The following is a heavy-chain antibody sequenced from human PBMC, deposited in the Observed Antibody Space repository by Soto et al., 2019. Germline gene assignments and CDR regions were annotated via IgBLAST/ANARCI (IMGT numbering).Heavy chain of an antibody. V-gene: IGHV1-2*02. J-gene: IGHJ2*01. CDR1: GYTFTVYH. CDR2: INPNSGGT. CDR3: ARAPSWWYFDL. Sequence: ASVKVSCKSSGYTFTVYHMHWVRQAPGQGLEWMGWINPNSGGTKYAQKFEGRVTMTRDTSTSTAYMELNSLTSDDTAVYYCARAPSWWYFDLWGRGTLVTVSS.